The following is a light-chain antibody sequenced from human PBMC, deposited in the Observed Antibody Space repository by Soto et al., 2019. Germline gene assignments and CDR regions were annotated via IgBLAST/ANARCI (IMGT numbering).Light chain of an antibody. CDR1: QSVSSSN. V-gene: IGKV3-20*01. CDR3: QQYLTSPET. J-gene: IGKJ1*01. Sequence: PVDRATLSCRASQSVSSSNFAWYQQKPAQAPRLLIYGASRRAPGIPERFSGSGSGTDFTLTISRLEPEDFAVYYCQQYLTSPETFGQGTKVDIK. CDR2: GAS.